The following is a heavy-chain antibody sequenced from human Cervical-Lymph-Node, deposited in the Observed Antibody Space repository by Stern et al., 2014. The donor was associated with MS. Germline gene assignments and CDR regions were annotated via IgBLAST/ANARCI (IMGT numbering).Heavy chain of an antibody. D-gene: IGHD4-17*01. CDR1: GGSISSGGYS. Sequence: QVQLQESGSGLVKPSQTLSLTCAVSGGSISSGGYSWSWIRQPPGKGLEWIGDIYHSGSTYYNPTLKSRVTISVDRSKNQFSLKLSSVTAADTAVYYCARSSTVTPNAFDIWGQGTMVTVSS. CDR3: ARSSTVTPNAFDI. J-gene: IGHJ3*02. CDR2: IYHSGST. V-gene: IGHV4-30-2*01.